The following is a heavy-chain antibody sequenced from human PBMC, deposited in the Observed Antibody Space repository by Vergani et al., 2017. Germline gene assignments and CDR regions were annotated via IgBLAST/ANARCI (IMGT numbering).Heavy chain of an antibody. CDR3: ARDPPSRDP. CDR2: IYYSGST. CDR1: GGSISSYY. V-gene: IGHV4-59*12. Sequence: QVQLQESGPGLVKPSETLSLTCTVSGGSISSYYWSWIRQPPGKGLEWIGYIYYSGSTNYNPSLKSRVTISVDTSKNQFSLKLSSVTAADTAVHYCARDPPSRDPWGQGTLVTVSS. J-gene: IGHJ5*02. D-gene: IGHD6-6*01.